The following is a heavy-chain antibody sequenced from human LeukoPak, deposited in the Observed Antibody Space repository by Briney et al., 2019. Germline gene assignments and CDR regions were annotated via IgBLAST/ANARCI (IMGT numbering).Heavy chain of an antibody. D-gene: IGHD7-27*01. V-gene: IGHV3-23*01. Sequence: GGSLRLSCAASGLTFSSYNMSWVRQAPGKGLEWVSTITTSDGNTYYADSVKGRFTVSRDNSKNTLFLQMNSLRAEDTAVYYCAKDGGLWVSAHWGDSWGRGTLVTVSS. CDR2: ITTSDGNT. CDR1: GLTFSSYN. CDR3: AKDGGLWVSAHWGDS. J-gene: IGHJ4*02.